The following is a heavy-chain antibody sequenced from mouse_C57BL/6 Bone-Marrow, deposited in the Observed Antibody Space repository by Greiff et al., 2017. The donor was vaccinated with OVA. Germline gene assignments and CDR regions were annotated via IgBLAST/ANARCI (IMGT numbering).Heavy chain of an antibody. Sequence: EVQGVESGGGLVQPGGSLTLSCAASGFTFSDYYMYWFRQPPAKRLVWVAYISNGGGSTYYPATVKDRFTISRDNAKNTLYLQMSRLKSEDTAMYYCARGSLDYWGQGTTLTVSA. CDR3: ARGSLDY. V-gene: IGHV5-12*01. CDR2: ISNGGGST. D-gene: IGHD3-1*01. CDR1: GFTFSDYY. J-gene: IGHJ2*01.